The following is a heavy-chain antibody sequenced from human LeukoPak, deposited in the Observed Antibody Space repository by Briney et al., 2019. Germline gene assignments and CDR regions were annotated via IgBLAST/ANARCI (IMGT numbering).Heavy chain of an antibody. CDR1: GVSISSSSYY. Sequence: PSETLSLTCNVSGVSISSSSYYWGWIRQPPGKGLEWIGSIYPSGSTYYNSSLKSRVTISIDTSKNQVSLKMSSVTAADTAVYYCAKSGGYGLIDYWGLGTLVTVSS. D-gene: IGHD6-25*01. V-gene: IGHV4-39*01. CDR2: IYPSGST. J-gene: IGHJ4*01. CDR3: AKSGGYGLIDY.